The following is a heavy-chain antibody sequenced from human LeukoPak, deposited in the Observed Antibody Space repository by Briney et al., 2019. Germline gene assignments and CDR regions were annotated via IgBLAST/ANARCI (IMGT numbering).Heavy chain of an antibody. J-gene: IGHJ4*02. V-gene: IGHV1-8*01. CDR2: MNPNSGNT. Sequence: ASVKVSCKASGYTFTSYDINWVRQATGQGHEWMGWMNPNSGNTGYAQKFQGRGTMTRNTAISTAYMELSSLRSEDTAVYYCAREIGEYSSSWYENDYWGQGTLVTVSS. CDR1: GYTFTSYD. D-gene: IGHD6-13*01. CDR3: AREIGEYSSSWYENDY.